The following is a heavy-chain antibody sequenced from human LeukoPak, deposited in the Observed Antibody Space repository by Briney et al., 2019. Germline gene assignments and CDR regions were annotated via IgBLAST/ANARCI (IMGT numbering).Heavy chain of an antibody. V-gene: IGHV1-2*02. Sequence: ASVKVSCKASGDSCTGYFMHWVRQAPGQGLEWIGWVNPNIGATKYARKFQGRVTMTRDTSISTAYMEVSRLRSDDTAVYYCARGQLTDDLDYWGQGTLVTVSS. CDR3: ARGQLTDDLDY. J-gene: IGHJ4*02. CDR1: GDSCTGYF. CDR2: VNPNIGAT. D-gene: IGHD1-14*01.